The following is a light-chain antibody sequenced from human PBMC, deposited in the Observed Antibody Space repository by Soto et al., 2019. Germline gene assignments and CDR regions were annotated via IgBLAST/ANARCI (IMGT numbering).Light chain of an antibody. CDR2: DVS. J-gene: IGLJ2*01. Sequence: SVLTQPASVSGSPGQSITISCTGTSSDVGGYNYVSWYQQHPGKAPKLMIYDVSNRPSGVSNRFSGSKSGNTASLTISGLQAEDEADYYCSSYTSSSTVFGGGTQLTVL. CDR3: SSYTSSSTV. V-gene: IGLV2-14*01. CDR1: SSDVGGYNY.